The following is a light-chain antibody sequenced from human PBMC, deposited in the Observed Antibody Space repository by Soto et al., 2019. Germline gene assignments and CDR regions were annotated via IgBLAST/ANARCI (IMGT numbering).Light chain of an antibody. V-gene: IGLV3-21*02. CDR2: DAS. CDR1: KIGSKI. CDR3: QVWASTDEFFV. Sequence: SYALTQPPSVSVAPGQTARITCGGDKIGSKIVHWYRQRPGQAPVAVVFDASDRPSGIPDRISASRSGDTATLTISRVDAGDDADYYCQVWASTDEFFVFGSGTKVTVL. J-gene: IGLJ1*01.